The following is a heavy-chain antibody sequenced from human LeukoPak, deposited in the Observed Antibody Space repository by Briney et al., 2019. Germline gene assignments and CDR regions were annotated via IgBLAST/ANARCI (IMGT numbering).Heavy chain of an antibody. V-gene: IGHV4-34*01. Sequence: SETLSLTCAVFGGSFSSYYWSWIRQSPGEGLEWIGNIYYSGITYYNPSLKSRVTISVDTSKNQFSVKLSSVTAADTAVYYCARGTLHRNYYDSSATFDYWGQGTLVTVSS. J-gene: IGHJ4*02. CDR3: ARGTLHRNYYDSSATFDY. CDR1: GGSFSSYY. D-gene: IGHD3-22*01. CDR2: IYYSGIT.